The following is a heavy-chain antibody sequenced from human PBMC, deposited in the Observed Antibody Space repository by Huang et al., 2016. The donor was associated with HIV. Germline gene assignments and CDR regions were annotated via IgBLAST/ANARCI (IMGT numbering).Heavy chain of an antibody. J-gene: IGHJ6*03. V-gene: IGHV3-15*01. CDR2: IKSKTDCGTT. D-gene: IGHD5-12*01. CDR3: TTVKSGYELYYYYYYMDV. Sequence: EVQLVESGGGLVKPGGSLRLSCAASGFTFSNAWMGWGRQDSGKGLECVGRIKSKTDCGTTDYAAPVKGRFTISRDDSKNTLYLQMNSLKTEDTAVYYCTTVKSGYELYYYYYYMDVWGKGTTVTVSS. CDR1: GFTFSNAW.